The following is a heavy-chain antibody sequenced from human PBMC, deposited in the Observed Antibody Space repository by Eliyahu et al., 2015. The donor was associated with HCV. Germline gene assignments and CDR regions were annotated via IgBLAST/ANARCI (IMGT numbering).Heavy chain of an antibody. J-gene: IGHJ4*02. Sequence: QVQLVXSGGGVVQPGRSLRLSCAASGFTFSSYGMHWVRQAPGKGLEWVAVIWYDGSNKYYADSVKGRFTISRDNSKNTLYLQMNSLRAEDTAVYYCARVGPLDIELFDYWGQGTLVTVSS. CDR3: ARVGPLDIELFDY. CDR1: GFTFSSYG. V-gene: IGHV3-33*01. CDR2: IWYDGSNK. D-gene: IGHD5-12*01.